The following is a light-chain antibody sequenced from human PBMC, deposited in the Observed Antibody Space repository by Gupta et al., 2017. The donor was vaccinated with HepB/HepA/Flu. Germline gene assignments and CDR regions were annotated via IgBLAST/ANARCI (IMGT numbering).Light chain of an antibody. Sequence: DIQMTQSPSSLSASVGDRVTIPCRASQSISSYLNWYQQKPGKAPKLLIYAASSLQSGVPSRFSGSGSGTDFTLTISSLQPEDFATYYCQQSYSTPCSFGQGTKLESK. CDR1: QSISSY. CDR2: AAS. J-gene: IGKJ2*04. CDR3: QQSYSTPCS. V-gene: IGKV1-39*01.